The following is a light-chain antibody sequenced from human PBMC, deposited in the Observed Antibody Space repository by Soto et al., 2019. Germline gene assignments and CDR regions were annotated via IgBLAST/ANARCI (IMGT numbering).Light chain of an antibody. J-gene: IGKJ1*01. Sequence: DIQMTQSPSSLSASVGDRVTITCRASQSISSYLNWYQQKLGKAPKLLIYAASSLQSGVPSRFSGSGSGTDFTLTISSLQPEDFATYYCQQSISTPRTFGQGTKVEIK. V-gene: IGKV1-39*01. CDR2: AAS. CDR3: QQSISTPRT. CDR1: QSISSY.